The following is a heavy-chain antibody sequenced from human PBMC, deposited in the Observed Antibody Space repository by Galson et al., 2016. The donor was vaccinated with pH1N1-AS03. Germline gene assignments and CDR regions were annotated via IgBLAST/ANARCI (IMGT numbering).Heavy chain of an antibody. J-gene: IGHJ4*02. Sequence: SLRLSCAASGFTFSNYAMHWVRQAPGQGLEWVAIISYDGSYEYYADSVRGRFTISRDDSKNTLFLQMNSLRPDDTALYNCAGPNYQYYVDCWGQGTLVTVSS. V-gene: IGHV3-30*01. CDR2: ISYDGSYE. CDR1: GFTFSNYA. CDR3: AGPNYQYYVDC. D-gene: IGHD1-7*01.